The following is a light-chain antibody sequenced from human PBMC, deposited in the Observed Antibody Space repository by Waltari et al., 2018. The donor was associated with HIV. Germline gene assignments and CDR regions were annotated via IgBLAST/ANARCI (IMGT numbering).Light chain of an antibody. CDR2: SDK. V-gene: IGLV3-9*02. CDR3: QVWDTSTV. CDR1: NIGYKS. J-gene: IGLJ2*01. Sequence: SYELTQPLLVSVALGQTARITCGGKNIGYKSVHWYQQKTGQAPVLVIYSDKYRPSGIPGRFSGSKSGNSATLTITGAQAGDEADYYCQVWDTSTVFGGGTKLTVL.